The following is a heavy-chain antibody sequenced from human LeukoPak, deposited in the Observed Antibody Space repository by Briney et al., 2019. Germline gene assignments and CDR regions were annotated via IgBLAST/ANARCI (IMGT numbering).Heavy chain of an antibody. CDR2: ISYDGSNK. Sequence: GGSLRLSCAASGFTFSSYAMHWVRQAPGKGLEWVAVISYDGSNKYYADSVKGRFTISRDNSKNTLYLQMNSLRAEDTAVYYCARALVQGGYYYDSSGYYTWGQGTLVTVSS. CDR3: ARALVQGGYYYDSSGYYT. D-gene: IGHD3-22*01. J-gene: IGHJ4*02. CDR1: GFTFSSYA. V-gene: IGHV3-30-3*01.